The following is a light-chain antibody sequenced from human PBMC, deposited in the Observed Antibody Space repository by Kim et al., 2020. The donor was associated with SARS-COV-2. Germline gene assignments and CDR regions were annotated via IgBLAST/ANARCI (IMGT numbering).Light chain of an antibody. CDR2: QDS. V-gene: IGLV3-1*01. CDR3: QAWDSSFVL. CDR1: KLGDKY. J-gene: IGLJ2*01. Sequence: SYELTQPPSVSVSPGQTASITCSGDKLGDKYACWYQQRPGQSPVLVIYQDSKRPSGIPERFSGSNSGNTATLTISGTQAMDEADYYCQAWDSSFVLFGGGTQLTVL.